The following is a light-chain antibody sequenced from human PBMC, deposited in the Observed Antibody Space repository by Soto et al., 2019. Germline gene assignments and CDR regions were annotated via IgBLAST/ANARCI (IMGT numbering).Light chain of an antibody. CDR1: SSDVGGYNY. CDR2: DVN. CDR3: CSYAGSYTYVV. Sequence: QSALTQPRSVSGSPGQSVTISCTGTSSDVGGYNYVSWYQHHPGKAPKFMIYDVNKRPSVVPDRFSGSKSGNTASLTISGLQAEDEADYYCCSYAGSYTYVVFGGGTKLTVL. V-gene: IGLV2-11*01. J-gene: IGLJ2*01.